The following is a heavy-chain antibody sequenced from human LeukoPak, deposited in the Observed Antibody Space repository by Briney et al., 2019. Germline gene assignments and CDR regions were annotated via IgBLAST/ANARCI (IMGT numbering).Heavy chain of an antibody. V-gene: IGHV1-8*01. CDR3: ARDPSNTSGWKTWFDP. D-gene: IGHD6-19*01. CDR1: GYTFTSYD. CDR2: MNPNSGNT. J-gene: IGHJ5*02. Sequence: ASVKVSCKASGYTFTSYDINWVRQATGQGLEWMGWMNPNSGNTGYAQKFQGRVTMTRNTSISTAYLELRSLTSDDTAVYYCARDPSNTSGWKTWFDPWGQGTLVTVSS.